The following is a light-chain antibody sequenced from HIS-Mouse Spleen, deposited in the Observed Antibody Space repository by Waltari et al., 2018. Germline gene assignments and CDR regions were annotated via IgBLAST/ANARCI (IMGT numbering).Light chain of an antibody. J-gene: IGKJ4*01. Sequence: EIVMKQSPATLSVSPGERATLSCRASQSVSSTLAWYQQKPGQAPRLLIYGASTRATGIPARFSGSGSGTEFTLTISSLQSEDFAVYYCQQYNNWLTFGGGTKVEIK. V-gene: IGKV3-15*01. CDR2: GAS. CDR1: QSVSST. CDR3: QQYNNWLT.